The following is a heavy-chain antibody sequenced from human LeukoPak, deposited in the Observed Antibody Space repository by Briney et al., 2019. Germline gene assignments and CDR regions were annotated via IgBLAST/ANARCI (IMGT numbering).Heavy chain of an antibody. CDR1: DDSISSGSYY. CDR3: ASLTTADAFDI. D-gene: IGHD3-22*01. Sequence: PSETLSLTCTVSDDSISSGSYYWSWIRQPAGKGLEWIGRIYPRGSTNYNPSLKSRVTISVDTSKNQFSLKVSSVTAADTAVYYCASLTTADAFDIWGQGTMVTVSS. CDR2: IYPRGST. J-gene: IGHJ3*02. V-gene: IGHV4-61*02.